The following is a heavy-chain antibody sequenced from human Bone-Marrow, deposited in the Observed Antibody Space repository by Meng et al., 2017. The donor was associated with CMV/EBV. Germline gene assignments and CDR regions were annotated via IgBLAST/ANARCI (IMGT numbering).Heavy chain of an antibody. V-gene: IGHV1-2*02. Sequence: ASVKVSCKASGYTFTGYYMHWVRQAPGQGLEWMGWINPNSGGTNYAQKFQGRVTMTRDTSTSTVYMELSSLRSEDTDVYYCARVGDGYKGPLDYWGQGTLVTVSS. D-gene: IGHD5-24*01. CDR2: INPNSGGT. CDR3: ARVGDGYKGPLDY. J-gene: IGHJ4*02. CDR1: GYTFTGYY.